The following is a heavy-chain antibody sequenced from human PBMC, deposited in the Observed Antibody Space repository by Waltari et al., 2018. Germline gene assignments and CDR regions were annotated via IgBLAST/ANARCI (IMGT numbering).Heavy chain of an antibody. CDR2: IYASGTT. V-gene: IGHV4-61*02. J-gene: IGHJ4*02. D-gene: IGHD7-27*01. Sequence: QVQLQESGPGLVKPSQTLSLTCHVSRGSTRGGAYYWSWIRQPAGKGLECIGRIYASGTTKYNPSLKSQVTISVDTSKNQFFLKLRSVTAADTAVYYCARELGNFDSWGQGTLVTVSS. CDR1: RGSTRGGAYY. CDR3: ARELGNFDS.